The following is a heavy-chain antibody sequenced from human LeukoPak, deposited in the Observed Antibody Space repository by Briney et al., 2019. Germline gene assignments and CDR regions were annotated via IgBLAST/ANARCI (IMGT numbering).Heavy chain of an antibody. D-gene: IGHD1-26*01. CDR2: ISYNGIT. Sequence: SETLSLTCSVSGGSIRTNNYFWGWIRQPPGMGLEWIGSISYNGITYYNPSLKSRASVSVDTSKNQFSLNLNSVTAADTAIYYCARRPGHTWDMGNWFDPWGQGTLVTVSS. J-gene: IGHJ5*02. CDR3: ARRPGHTWDMGNWFDP. V-gene: IGHV4-39*01. CDR1: GGSIRTNNYF.